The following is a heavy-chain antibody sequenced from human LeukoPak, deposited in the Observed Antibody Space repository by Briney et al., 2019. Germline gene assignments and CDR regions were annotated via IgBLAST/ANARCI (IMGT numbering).Heavy chain of an antibody. Sequence: GGSLRLSCAASGFTFSDYYMRCVRQAPGKGLEWVSYISGSSSYTNYADSVKGRFTISRDNAKNSLYLQMNSLRAEDTAVYYCARPLRNGSESYYNAFDIWGQGTMVTVSS. CDR3: ARPLRNGSESYYNAFDI. J-gene: IGHJ3*02. CDR1: GFTFSDYY. V-gene: IGHV3-11*03. D-gene: IGHD3-10*01. CDR2: ISGSSSYT.